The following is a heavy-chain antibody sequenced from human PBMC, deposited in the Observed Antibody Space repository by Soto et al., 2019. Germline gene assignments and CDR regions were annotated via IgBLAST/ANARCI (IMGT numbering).Heavy chain of an antibody. CDR2: IRSKAYGGAT. D-gene: IGHD2-2*01. Sequence: PGGSLRLSCTASGFTFGDYAMSWFRQAPGKGLEWVGFIRSKAYGGATEYAASVKGRFTISRDDSKSIAYLQMNSLKTEDTAVYYCTRAPVPAAITDFDYWGQGTLVTVSS. CDR3: TRAPVPAAITDFDY. CDR1: GFTFGDYA. V-gene: IGHV3-49*03. J-gene: IGHJ4*02.